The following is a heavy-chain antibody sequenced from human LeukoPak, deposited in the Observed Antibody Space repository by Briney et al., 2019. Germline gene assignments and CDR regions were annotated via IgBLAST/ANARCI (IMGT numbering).Heavy chain of an antibody. CDR3: AREGWGDGYNWFLDY. J-gene: IGHJ4*02. Sequence: ASVKVSCKASGYTFTSYYMHWVRQAPGQGLEWMGIINPSGGSTSYAQKFQGRVTMTRDTSTSTVYMELSSLRSEDTAVYYCAREGWGDGYNWFLDYWGQGTLVTVSS. D-gene: IGHD5-24*01. CDR2: INPSGGST. CDR1: GYTFTSYY. V-gene: IGHV1-46*01.